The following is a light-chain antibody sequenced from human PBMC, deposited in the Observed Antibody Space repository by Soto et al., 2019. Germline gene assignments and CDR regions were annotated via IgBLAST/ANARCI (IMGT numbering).Light chain of an antibody. V-gene: IGLV1-40*01. J-gene: IGLJ3*02. CDR2: ANN. CDR1: RSNLEAGYD. CDR3: QSYDNSLSGAWV. Sequence: QSVLTQPPSVSGAPGQGITISCTGTRSNLEAGYDVHWYQQLPGAAPKLLIYANNKRPSGVLDRFSGSKSGTSASLAITGLQAEDEADYYCQSYDNSLSGAWVFGGGTKLTVL.